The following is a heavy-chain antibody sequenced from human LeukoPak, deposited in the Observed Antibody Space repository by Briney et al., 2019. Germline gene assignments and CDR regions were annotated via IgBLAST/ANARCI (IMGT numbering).Heavy chain of an antibody. CDR1: GGSFSGYY. D-gene: IGHD5-24*01. J-gene: IGHJ4*02. CDR2: INHSGST. CDR3: ASFRRDGYNFSFDY. V-gene: IGHV4-34*01. Sequence: SETLSLTCAVYGGSFSGYYWSWIRQPPGKVLEWIGEINHSGSTNYNPSLKSRVTISVDTSKNQFSLKLSSVTAADTAVYYCASFRRDGYNFSFDYWGQGTLVTVSS.